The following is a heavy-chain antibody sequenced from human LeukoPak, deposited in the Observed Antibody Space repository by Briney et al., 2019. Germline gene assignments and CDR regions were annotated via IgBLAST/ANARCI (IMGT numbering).Heavy chain of an antibody. CDR1: GFTFSSYA. D-gene: IGHD2-2*02. J-gene: IGHJ4*02. Sequence: GGSLRLSCVTSGFTFSSYAFHWVRQDPGKGLEWVATMSFDVNNKYYADSVRGRFTISRDNSKNTLYLQMNSLGAEDTAVYSCARGYCTSSSCYNDYWGQGTLVTVSS. CDR2: MSFDVNNK. V-gene: IGHV3-30*04. CDR3: ARGYCTSSSCYNDY.